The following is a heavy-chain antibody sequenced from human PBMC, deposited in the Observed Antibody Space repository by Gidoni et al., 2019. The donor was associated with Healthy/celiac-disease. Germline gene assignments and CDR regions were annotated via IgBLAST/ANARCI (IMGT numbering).Heavy chain of an antibody. CDR3: ASPTAYYDFWSGYYYGMDV. CDR1: GFTVSSNY. V-gene: IGHV3-53*02. J-gene: IGHJ6*02. CDR2: IYSGGST. D-gene: IGHD3-3*01. Sequence: EVQLVETGGGLIQPGGSLRLSCAASGFTVSSNYMSWVRQAPGKGLEWVSVIYSGGSTYYADSVKGRFTISRDNSKNTLYLQMNSLRAEDTAVYYCASPTAYYDFWSGYYYGMDVWGQGTTVTVSS.